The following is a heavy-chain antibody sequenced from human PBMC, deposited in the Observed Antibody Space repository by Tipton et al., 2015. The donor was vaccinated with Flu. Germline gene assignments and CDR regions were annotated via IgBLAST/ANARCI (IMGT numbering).Heavy chain of an antibody. CDR2: INHSGST. CDR1: GGSFSGYY. D-gene: IGHD6-13*01. J-gene: IGHJ3*02. CDR3: ARGLRNGGSWTKTDPFDI. Sequence: TLSLTCAVYGGSFSGYYWSWIRQPPGKGLEWIGEINHSGSTNYNPSLKSRVTISVDTSKNQFSLKLSSVTAADTAVYYCARGLRNGGSWTKTDPFDIWGQGTMVTVSS. V-gene: IGHV4-34*01.